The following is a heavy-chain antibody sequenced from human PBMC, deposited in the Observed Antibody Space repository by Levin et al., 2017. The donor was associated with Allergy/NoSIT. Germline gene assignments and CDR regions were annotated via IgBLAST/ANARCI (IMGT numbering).Heavy chain of an antibody. CDR2: IKPDGSEK. CDR1: GFSFSDYW. D-gene: IGHD6-19*01. J-gene: IGHJ3*02. Sequence: ETLSLTCAASGFSFSDYWLTWVRQAPGKGLEWVANIKPDGSEKYYADSVTGRFNISRDNAQKSLYLQMKYLSAEDTAVYYCASPYTSDWVFDMWGPGTMVTVSS. V-gene: IGHV3-7*01. CDR3: ASPYTSDWVFDM.